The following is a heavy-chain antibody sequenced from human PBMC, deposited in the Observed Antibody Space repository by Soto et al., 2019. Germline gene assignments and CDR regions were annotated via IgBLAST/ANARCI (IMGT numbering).Heavy chain of an antibody. V-gene: IGHV3-21*01. CDR2: ISSSSSYI. CDR1: GFTFSSYS. D-gene: IGHD2-2*01. Sequence: GGSLRLSCAASGFTFSSYSMNWVRQAPGKGLEWVSSISSSSSYIYYADSVKGRFTISRDNAKNSLYLQMNSLRAEDTAVYYCARDYYCSSTSCYDADPWGQGTLVTVSS. CDR3: ARDYYCSSTSCYDADP. J-gene: IGHJ5*02.